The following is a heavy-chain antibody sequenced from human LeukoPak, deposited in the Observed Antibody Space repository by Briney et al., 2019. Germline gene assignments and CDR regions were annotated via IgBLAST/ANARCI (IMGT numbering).Heavy chain of an antibody. V-gene: IGHV4-61*02. CDR1: GGSMSSSSYY. CDR2: IYTSGSI. J-gene: IGHJ4*02. Sequence: KSSQTLSLTCTVSGGSMSSSSYYWSWIRQPAGKGLEWIGRIYTSGSINYNPSLKSRVTISVDTSKNQFSLKLSSVTAAGTAVYYCARGVTVVNFDFWGQGTLVTVSS. CDR3: ARGVTVVNFDF. D-gene: IGHD4-23*01.